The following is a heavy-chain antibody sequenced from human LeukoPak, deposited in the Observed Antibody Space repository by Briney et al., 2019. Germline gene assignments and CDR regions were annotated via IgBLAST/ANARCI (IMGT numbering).Heavy chain of an antibody. CDR2: ISWNSGSI. CDR1: GFTFDDYA. Sequence: GGSLRLSCAASGFTFDDYAMHWVRQAPGKGLEWVSGISWNSGSIGYADSVKGRFTISRDSAKNSLYLQMNSLRAEDTALYYCAKDRGSHWGQGTLVTVSS. CDR3: AKDRGSH. D-gene: IGHD3-10*01. J-gene: IGHJ4*02. V-gene: IGHV3-9*01.